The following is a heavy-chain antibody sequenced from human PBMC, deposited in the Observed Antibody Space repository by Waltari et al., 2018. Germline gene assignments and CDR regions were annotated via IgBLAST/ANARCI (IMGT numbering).Heavy chain of an antibody. Sequence: QVQLVQSGAEVKEPGASVKVSCTASGYTLTRHYIHWERPAPGQGLEWMGRITPHTGGTYYSQKFQGRVTMTRDMSITTAYMEVSSLRSDDTAVYYCARDLVGSGWSIDYWGQGTLVTVSS. CDR2: ITPHTGGT. V-gene: IGHV1-2*06. CDR3: ARDLVGSGWSIDY. D-gene: IGHD6-19*01. J-gene: IGHJ4*02. CDR1: GYTLTRHY.